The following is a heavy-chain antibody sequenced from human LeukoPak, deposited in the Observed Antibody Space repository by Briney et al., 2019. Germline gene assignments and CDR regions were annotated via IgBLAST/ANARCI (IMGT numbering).Heavy chain of an antibody. V-gene: IGHV1-2*02. J-gene: IGHJ6*03. Sequence: ASVKVSCKASGYTFTGFYIHWVRQAPGQGLEWMGWINPNSGDTNYSPKFQGRVTMTRDTSISTAYMELSGLRSDDTAVYYCAREYYYNYYMDVWGKGTTVTISS. CDR1: GYTFTGFY. CDR3: AREYYYNYYMDV. CDR2: INPNSGDT.